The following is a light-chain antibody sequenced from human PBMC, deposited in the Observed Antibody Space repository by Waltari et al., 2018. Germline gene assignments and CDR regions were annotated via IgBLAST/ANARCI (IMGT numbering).Light chain of an antibody. CDR1: QSVSTW. CDR2: RAS. Sequence: DVQMTQSPSTSSASVGDRVTITCRASQSVSTWLAWYQQKPGKAPNLLIYRASTLETGVPSRFCGSGSGTEFTLTISSLQPDDFATYYCQQYGIYRAFGQGTKVDIK. J-gene: IGKJ1*01. V-gene: IGKV1-5*03. CDR3: QQYGIYRA.